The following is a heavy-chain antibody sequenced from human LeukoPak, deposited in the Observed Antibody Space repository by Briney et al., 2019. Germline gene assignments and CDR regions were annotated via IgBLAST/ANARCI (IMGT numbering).Heavy chain of an antibody. CDR3: ARRMGTTVTTYYFDH. J-gene: IGHJ4*02. CDR1: GGSISSYY. Sequence: PSETLSLTCTVSGGSISSYYWSWIRQPAGKGLEWIGRIYTSGSTNYNPSLKSRVTMSVDTSKNQFSLKLSSVTAADTAVYYCARRMGTTVTTYYFDHWGQGALVTVSS. CDR2: IYTSGST. V-gene: IGHV4-4*07. D-gene: IGHD4-17*01.